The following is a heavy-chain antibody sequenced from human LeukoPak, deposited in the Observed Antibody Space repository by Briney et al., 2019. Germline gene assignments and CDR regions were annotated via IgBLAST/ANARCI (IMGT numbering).Heavy chain of an antibody. CDR1: GFTLSTYT. D-gene: IGHD5-12*01. Sequence: PGGSLRLSCAASGFTLSTYTMNWVRQAPGKGLQWFSYISSSSSTIYYADSVKGRFTISRDNAKNSLYLQMNSLRDEDTAVYYCTTSLYSGYDWGSDYWGQGTLVTVSS. CDR3: TTSLYSGYDWGSDY. CDR2: ISSSSSTI. J-gene: IGHJ4*02. V-gene: IGHV3-48*02.